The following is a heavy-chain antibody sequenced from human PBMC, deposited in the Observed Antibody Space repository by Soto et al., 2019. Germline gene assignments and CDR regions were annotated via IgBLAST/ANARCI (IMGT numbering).Heavy chain of an antibody. CDR1: GYRLTSNY. J-gene: IGHJ4*02. CDR3: ARGEPHSSGWNFDF. Sequence: QVQLVQSGAEVKKPGASVKVSCTASGYRLTSNYIHWVRQAPGEGLEWMGKINPSGGTTRYGQKFQGRVTMTRATSTSPVYMEMSSLRSEDTAVYYCARGEPHSSGWNFDFWGQGTLVIVSP. CDR2: INPSGGTT. V-gene: IGHV1-46*01. D-gene: IGHD6-19*01.